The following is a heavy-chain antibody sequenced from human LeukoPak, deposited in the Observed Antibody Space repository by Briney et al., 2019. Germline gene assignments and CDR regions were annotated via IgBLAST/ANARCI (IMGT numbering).Heavy chain of an antibody. CDR2: IRSKAYGGTT. Sequence: PGRSLRLSCTASGFAFGDYAMSWVRQAPGKWLEWVGFIRSKAYGGTTEYAASVKGRFTISRDDSKSIAYLQMNSLKTEDTAVYYCTRSYCFWSGYFYYWGQGTMVTVSS. D-gene: IGHD3-3*01. V-gene: IGHV3-49*04. CDR1: GFAFGDYA. J-gene: IGHJ4*02. CDR3: TRSYCFWSGYFYY.